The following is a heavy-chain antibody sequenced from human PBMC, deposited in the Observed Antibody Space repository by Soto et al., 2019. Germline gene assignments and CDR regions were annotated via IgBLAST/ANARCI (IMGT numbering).Heavy chain of an antibody. CDR3: ASGRIAVAGTIDY. CDR1: GFTFSSYS. J-gene: IGHJ4*02. D-gene: IGHD6-19*01. V-gene: IGHV3-21*01. CDR2: ISSSSSYI. Sequence: EVQLVESGGGLVKPGGSLRLSCAASGFTFSSYSMNWVRQAPGKGLEWVSSISSSSSYIYYADSVKGRFTISRDNAKNSLYLQMNSLRAEDTAVYYCASGRIAVAGTIDYWGQGTLVTVSS.